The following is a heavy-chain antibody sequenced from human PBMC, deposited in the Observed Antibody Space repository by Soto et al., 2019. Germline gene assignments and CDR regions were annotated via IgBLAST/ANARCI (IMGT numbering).Heavy chain of an antibody. Sequence: QVQLVESGGGVVQPGRSLRLSCAASGFTFSSYAMHWVRQAPGKGLEWVAVISYDGSNKYYADSVKGRFTISRDNSKNTLYLQMNSLRAEDTAVYYCARGEWELLPDYYYYYGMDVWGQVTTVTVSS. CDR1: GFTFSSYA. CDR2: ISYDGSNK. J-gene: IGHJ6*02. V-gene: IGHV3-30-3*01. CDR3: ARGEWELLPDYYYYYGMDV. D-gene: IGHD1-26*01.